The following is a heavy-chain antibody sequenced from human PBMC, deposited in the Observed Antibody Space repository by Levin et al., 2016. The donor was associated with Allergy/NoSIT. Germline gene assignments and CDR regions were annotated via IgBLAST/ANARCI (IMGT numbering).Heavy chain of an antibody. V-gene: IGHV3-23*01. CDR3: AKTGDYNNWYYFDY. J-gene: IGHJ4*02. Sequence: GESLKISCAASGFTFRIYAMSWVRQAPGKGLEWVSVISGSGANTYYADSVKGRFTISRDNSKNTLSLQMHSLRAEDTAIYYCAKTGDYNNWYYFDYWGRGALVTVSS. CDR2: ISGSGANT. CDR1: GFTFRIYA. D-gene: IGHD1-1*01.